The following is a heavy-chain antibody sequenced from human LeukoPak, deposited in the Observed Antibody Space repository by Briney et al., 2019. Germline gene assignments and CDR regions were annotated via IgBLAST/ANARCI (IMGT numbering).Heavy chain of an antibody. J-gene: IGHJ4*02. CDR1: GFTFSNYA. D-gene: IGHD1-26*01. Sequence: GGSLRLSCAASGFTFSNYAMSWVRQAPGKGLEWVSGISVSGASTYYADSVKGRFTISRDISNNTLYLQMNSLRGEDTAVYYCTRGGGSYSGGKFDYWGQGTLVTVSS. CDR2: ISVSGAST. V-gene: IGHV3-23*01. CDR3: TRGGGSYSGGKFDY.